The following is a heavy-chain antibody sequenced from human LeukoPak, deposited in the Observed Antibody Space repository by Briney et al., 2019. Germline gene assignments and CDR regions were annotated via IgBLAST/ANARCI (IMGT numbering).Heavy chain of an antibody. CDR3: AKSPYGSGAHWFDP. CDR1: GFTFSTYA. V-gene: IGHV3-23*01. Sequence: GGSLRLSCAASGFTFSTYAMTWVRQAPGKGLEWVSLISDSGANKHYADSVKGRFTISRDNSKNTVSLQMNSLRAEDTAVYYCAKSPYGSGAHWFDPWGQGTLVTVSS. J-gene: IGHJ5*02. CDR2: ISDSGANK. D-gene: IGHD3-10*01.